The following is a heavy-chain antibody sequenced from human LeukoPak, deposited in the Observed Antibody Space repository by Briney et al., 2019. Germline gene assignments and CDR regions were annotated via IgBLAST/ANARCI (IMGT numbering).Heavy chain of an antibody. D-gene: IGHD3-3*01. Sequence: SQTLSLTCTVSGGSISSGSYYWSWIRQPPGKGLEWIGYIYHGGSTYYNPSLKGRVTISVDRSKNQFSLKLSSVAAADTAVYYCARTGITFFGVALNYFDYWGQGTLVTVSS. V-gene: IGHV4-30-2*01. CDR1: GGSISSGSYY. CDR2: IYHGGST. J-gene: IGHJ4*02. CDR3: ARTGITFFGVALNYFDY.